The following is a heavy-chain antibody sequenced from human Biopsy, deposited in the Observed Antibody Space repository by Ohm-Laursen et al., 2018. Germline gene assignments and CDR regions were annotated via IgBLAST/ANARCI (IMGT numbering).Heavy chain of an antibody. CDR2: IRGSGLTT. CDR1: GFILNNYG. V-gene: IGHV3-23*01. CDR3: TCRYGDSPL. D-gene: IGHD4-17*01. Sequence: SLRLSCAASGFILNNYGLSWVRQAPGKGLERVPAIRGSGLTTFYTDSVKGRFTISRDNSKNTLSLQTNSLRAEDTAIYYCTCRYGDSPLWGQGTMVTVSS. J-gene: IGHJ3*01.